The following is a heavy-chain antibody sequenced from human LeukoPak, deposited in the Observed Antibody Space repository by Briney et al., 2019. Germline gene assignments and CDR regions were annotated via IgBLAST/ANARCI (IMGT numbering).Heavy chain of an antibody. CDR2: IIPIFGTA. CDR3: ARVKRAGNPLYSFDY. CDR1: GGTFSSYA. J-gene: IGHJ4*02. V-gene: IGHV1-69*13. D-gene: IGHD4-23*01. Sequence: GASVKVSCKASGGTFSSYAISWVRQAPGQGLEWMGGIIPIFGTANYAQKFQGRVTITADESTSTAYMELSSLRSEDTAVYYCARVKRAGNPLYSFDYWGQGTLVTVSS.